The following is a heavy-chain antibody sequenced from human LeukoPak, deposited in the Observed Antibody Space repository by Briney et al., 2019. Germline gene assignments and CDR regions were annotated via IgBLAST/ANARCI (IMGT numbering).Heavy chain of an antibody. CDR2: ISGSGGAT. CDR3: ARGSGSYG. V-gene: IGHV3-23*01. J-gene: IGHJ4*02. D-gene: IGHD1-26*01. CDR1: GFTFSSYA. Sequence: GGSLRLSCAASGFTFSSYAMSWVRQAPGKGLEWVSGISGSGGATYSADSVKGRFTISRDNPKNTLYLQMNSLRAEDTAVYYCARGSGSYGWGQGTLVTVSS.